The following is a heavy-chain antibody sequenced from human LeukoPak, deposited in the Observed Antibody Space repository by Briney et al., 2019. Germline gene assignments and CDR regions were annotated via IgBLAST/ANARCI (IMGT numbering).Heavy chain of an antibody. Sequence: PGGSLRLSCAVSGVTFNSIAMSWVRQAPGKGMEWVSSISDSGTVTYYADSVKGRFTISRDNSKNTLNLQMNSLRVEDTAVYSWAKGSSCFGYWGQGNLVTVSS. D-gene: IGHD2-15*01. CDR1: GVTFNSIA. CDR3: AKGSSCFGY. CDR2: ISDSGTVT. J-gene: IGHJ4*02. V-gene: IGHV3-23*01.